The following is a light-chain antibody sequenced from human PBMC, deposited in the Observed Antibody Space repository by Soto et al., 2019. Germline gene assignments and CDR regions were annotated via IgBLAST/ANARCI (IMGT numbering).Light chain of an antibody. CDR1: QGISSY. CDR2: TAS. J-gene: IGKJ5*01. CDR3: QQRNSYPIT. V-gene: IGKV1-9*01. Sequence: DIQLTQSPSFLSASVGDRVTITCRASQGISSYLAWYQQKPGKAPNLLIHTASTLHSGVPSRFSGSGSGTEFKLTISSLQPEDFATYYCQQRNSYPITFGQGTRLEIK.